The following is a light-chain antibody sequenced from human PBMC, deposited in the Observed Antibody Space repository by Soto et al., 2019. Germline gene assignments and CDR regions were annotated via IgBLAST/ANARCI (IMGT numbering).Light chain of an antibody. CDR2: DVA. V-gene: IGLV2-14*01. Sequence: QSALTQPASVSASPGQSITISCTGTSSDVGGSNFVSWYQHHPGKPPKLIIYDVATRPSGVSNRFSGSKSGSTASLIISRLQTEVEADYYCVSYTSSTTYGFGSGTHVTVL. CDR3: VSYTSSTTYG. J-gene: IGLJ6*01. CDR1: SSDVGGSNF.